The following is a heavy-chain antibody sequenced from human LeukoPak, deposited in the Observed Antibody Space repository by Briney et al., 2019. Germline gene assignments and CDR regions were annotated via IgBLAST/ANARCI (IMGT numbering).Heavy chain of an antibody. CDR1: GYTFTSYY. D-gene: IGHD3-22*01. CDR2: INPSGGST. J-gene: IGHJ4*02. CDR3: ARASDSSGYYAPQHYFDY. Sequence: GASVKVSCEASGYTFTSYYMHWVRQAPGQGLEWMGIINPSGGSTSYAQKFQGRVTMTRDTSTSTVYMELSSLRSEDTAVYYCARASDSSGYYAPQHYFDYWGQGTLVTVSS. V-gene: IGHV1-46*03.